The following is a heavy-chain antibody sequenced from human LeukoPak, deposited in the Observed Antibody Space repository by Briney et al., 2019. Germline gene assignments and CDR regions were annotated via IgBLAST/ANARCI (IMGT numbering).Heavy chain of an antibody. CDR2: VYSGDRT. Sequence: GGSLRLSCAASGFTFNSNYMSWVRQAPGKGLEWVSVVYSGDRTYYADSVKVRFTISRDDSTNTLYILMNSLRAEDTAVYYCARGYLIDYWGQGTLVTVSS. CDR1: GFTFNSNY. J-gene: IGHJ4*02. D-gene: IGHD1-26*01. V-gene: IGHV3-66*01. CDR3: ARGYLIDY.